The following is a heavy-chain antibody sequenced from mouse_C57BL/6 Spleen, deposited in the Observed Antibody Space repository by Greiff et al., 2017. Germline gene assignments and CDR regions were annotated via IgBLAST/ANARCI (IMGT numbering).Heavy chain of an antibody. Sequence: EVQWVESGGGLVKPGGSLKLSCAASGFTFSSYAMSWVRQTPEKRLEWVATISDGGSYTYYPDNVKGRFTISRDNAKNNLYLQMSHLKSEDTAMYYCATAVVEAMDYWGQGTSVTVSS. J-gene: IGHJ4*01. CDR2: ISDGGSYT. CDR1: GFTFSSYA. D-gene: IGHD1-1*01. V-gene: IGHV5-4*01. CDR3: ATAVVEAMDY.